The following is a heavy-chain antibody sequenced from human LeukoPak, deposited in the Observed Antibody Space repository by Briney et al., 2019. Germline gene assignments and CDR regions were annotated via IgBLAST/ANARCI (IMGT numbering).Heavy chain of an antibody. Sequence: ASVNVSCKASGYTFTGYYMHWVRQAPGQGLEWMGWINPNSGGTNYAQKFQGWVTMTRDTSISTAYMELSRLRSDDTAVYYCARSFGRGYSFVDYWGQGTLVTVSS. J-gene: IGHJ4*02. CDR3: ARSFGRGYSFVDY. D-gene: IGHD5-18*01. V-gene: IGHV1-2*04. CDR2: INPNSGGT. CDR1: GYTFTGYY.